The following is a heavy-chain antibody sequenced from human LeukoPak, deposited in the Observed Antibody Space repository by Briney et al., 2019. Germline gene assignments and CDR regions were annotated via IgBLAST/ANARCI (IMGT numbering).Heavy chain of an antibody. J-gene: IGHJ5*02. CDR3: ARRLGYCSSTSCLNWFDP. V-gene: IGHV5-51*01. Sequence: GESLKISCKGSGYSFTSHWIGWVRQMPGKGLEWMGIIYPGDSDTRYSPSFQGRVTISADKSISTAYLQWSSLKASDTAMYYCARRLGYCSSTSCLNWFDPWGQGTLVTVSS. D-gene: IGHD2-2*01. CDR2: IYPGDSDT. CDR1: GYSFTSHW.